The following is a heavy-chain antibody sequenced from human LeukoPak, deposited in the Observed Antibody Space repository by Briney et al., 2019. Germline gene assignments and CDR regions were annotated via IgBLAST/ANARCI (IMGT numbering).Heavy chain of an antibody. CDR2: IMPKTNGGTT. V-gene: IGHV3-15*07. Sequence: GGSLRLSCAASGFSFSDAWMNWVRQAPGKGLEWVGRIMPKTNGGTTDYAAPVKGRFTVSRDDSSYTVYLQMNSLKIEDTAVYYCTTDFYDSSGLRYWGQGTLVTVSS. CDR1: GFSFSDAW. D-gene: IGHD3-22*01. J-gene: IGHJ1*01. CDR3: TTDFYDSSGLRY.